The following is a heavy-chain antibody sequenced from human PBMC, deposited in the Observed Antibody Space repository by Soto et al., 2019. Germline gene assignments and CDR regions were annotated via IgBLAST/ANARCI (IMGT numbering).Heavy chain of an antibody. CDR1: GHTFTGYY. Sequence: ASVKVSCKASGHTFTGYYMHWVRQAPGQGLEWMGWINPNSGGTNYAQKFQGRVTMTRDTSISTAYMELSRLRSDDTAVYYCARSPRYDWNYSVYWGQGTLVTVSS. CDR3: ARSPRYDWNYSVY. D-gene: IGHD1-20*01. V-gene: IGHV1-2*02. CDR2: INPNSGGT. J-gene: IGHJ4*02.